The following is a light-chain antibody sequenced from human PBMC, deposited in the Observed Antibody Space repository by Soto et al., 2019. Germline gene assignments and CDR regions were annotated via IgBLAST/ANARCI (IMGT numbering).Light chain of an antibody. CDR2: WAS. CDR1: QSVLNRSNNKNY. CDR3: QQSSSPPFP. J-gene: IGKJ4*01. V-gene: IGKV4-1*01. Sequence: DIVMTQSPDSLAVSLGERATINCKSSQSVLNRSNNKNYLAWFQQKPGQPPKLLIYWASLRDSGVPERFSGSRSGTDCTLTISSLQAADVAVYFCQQSSSPPFPFGGGTQVEIK.